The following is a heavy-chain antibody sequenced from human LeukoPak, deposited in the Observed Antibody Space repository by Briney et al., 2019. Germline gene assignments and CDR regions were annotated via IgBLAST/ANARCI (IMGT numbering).Heavy chain of an antibody. D-gene: IGHD2-2*01. V-gene: IGHV3-23*01. CDR1: GFTFTNAW. CDR3: AKSAATWDTYFDY. Sequence: GGSLRLSCATSGFTFTNAWMTWVRQAPGKGLEWVSAISGSGGSTYYADSVKGRFTISRDNSKNTLYLQMNSLRAEDTAVYYCAKSAATWDTYFDYWGQGTLVTVSS. CDR2: ISGSGGST. J-gene: IGHJ4*02.